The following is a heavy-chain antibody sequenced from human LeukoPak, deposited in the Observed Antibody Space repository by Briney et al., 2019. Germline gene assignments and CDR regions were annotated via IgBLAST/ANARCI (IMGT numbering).Heavy chain of an antibody. CDR2: ICGSGGST. Sequence: GGSLRLSCAASGFTFSTYALSWVRQAPGKGLEWVSVICGSGGSTYYADSVKGRFTISRDNSTKTLFLQMNSLGAADTAVYYCAKGSSSSCYGNFDYWGQGTLVTVSS. CDR3: AKGSSSSCYGNFDY. D-gene: IGHD6-13*01. J-gene: IGHJ4*02. V-gene: IGHV3-23*01. CDR1: GFTFSTYA.